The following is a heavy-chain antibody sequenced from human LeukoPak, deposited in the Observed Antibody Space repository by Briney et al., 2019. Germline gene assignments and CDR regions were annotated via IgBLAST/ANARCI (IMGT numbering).Heavy chain of an antibody. CDR1: GGSISSYY. Sequence: SETLSLTCTVSGGSISSYYWSWIRQPAGKGLEWIGYIYYSGSTNYNPSLKSRVTISLDTSKNQFSLKLSSVTAADTAVYYCARHDGSSWYYAFDVWGQGTMVTVSS. D-gene: IGHD6-13*01. CDR3: ARHDGSSWYYAFDV. J-gene: IGHJ3*01. CDR2: IYYSGST. V-gene: IGHV4-59*08.